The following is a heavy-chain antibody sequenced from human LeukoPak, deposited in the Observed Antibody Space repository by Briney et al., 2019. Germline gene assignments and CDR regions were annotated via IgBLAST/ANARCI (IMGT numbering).Heavy chain of an antibody. J-gene: IGHJ4*02. CDR3: ARSGDYGSGSYGH. D-gene: IGHD3-10*01. V-gene: IGHV1-69*05. Sequence: SVKVSCKASGGTFSSYAISWVRQAPGQGLEWMGGIIPIFGTANYAQKFQGRVTITRDTSASTAYMELSSLRSEDTAVYYCARSGDYGSGSYGHWGQGTLVTVSS. CDR2: IIPIFGTA. CDR1: GGTFSSYA.